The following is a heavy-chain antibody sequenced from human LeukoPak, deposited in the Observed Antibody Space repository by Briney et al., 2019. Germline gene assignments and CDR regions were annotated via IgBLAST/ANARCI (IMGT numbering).Heavy chain of an antibody. CDR1: GFTISSAR. J-gene: IGHJ4*02. V-gene: IGHV3-21*01. CDR2: ISSSSSYI. CDR3: ARSSPYYGDYDYYFAC. D-gene: IGHD4-17*01. Sequence: GGSLRLSCAASGFTISSARMNWVRQAPGKGLEWVSSISSSSSYIYYADSVKGRFTISRDNAKNSLYLQMNSLRAEDTAVYYCARSSPYYGDYDYYFACWVQGTLVTVSS.